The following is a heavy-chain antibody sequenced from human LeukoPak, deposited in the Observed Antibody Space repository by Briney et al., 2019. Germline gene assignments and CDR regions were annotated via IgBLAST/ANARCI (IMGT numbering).Heavy chain of an antibody. Sequence: ASVKVSCTSSGYTFTDYYFHWVRPPPGRGGAWMGWINPNRCVTNYPQKLQDGVTMNRDTSITTAYMELSRLRSDDTAVYYCARDLTYYGSGSYYFDSWGQGTLVTLSS. CDR2: INPNRCVT. CDR1: GYTFTDYY. D-gene: IGHD3-10*01. CDR3: ARDLTYYGSGSYYFDS. J-gene: IGHJ4*02. V-gene: IGHV1-2*02.